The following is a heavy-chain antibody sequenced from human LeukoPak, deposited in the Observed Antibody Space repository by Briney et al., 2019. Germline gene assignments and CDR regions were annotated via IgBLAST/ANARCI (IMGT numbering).Heavy chain of an antibody. D-gene: IGHD6-13*01. CDR2: INPNSGGT. J-gene: IGHJ6*02. V-gene: IGHV1-2*04. CDR3: ARAFGSSWHPNYYYYGMDV. Sequence: GASVKVSCKASGYTFTGYYMHWVRQAPGQGLEWMGWINPNSGGTNYAQKFQGWVTMTRDTSISTAYMELSRLRSEDTAVYYCARAFGSSWHPNYYYYGMDVWGQGTTVTVSS. CDR1: GYTFTGYY.